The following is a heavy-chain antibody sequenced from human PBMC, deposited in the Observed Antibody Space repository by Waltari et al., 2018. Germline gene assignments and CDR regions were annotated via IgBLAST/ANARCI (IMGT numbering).Heavy chain of an antibody. V-gene: IGHV3-23*03. CDR3: AKDGRDTALDY. D-gene: IGHD5-18*01. Sequence: EVQLLESGGGLVQPGGSLRLSCAASGFTFSSYAMSWVRLAPGSGRKWVSVIYRGGSTYYADSVKGRCTIARDNSKNTLYLQMNSRRAEDTAVYYCAKDGRDTALDYWGQGTLVTVSS. J-gene: IGHJ4*02. CDR2: IYRGGST. CDR1: GFTFSSYA.